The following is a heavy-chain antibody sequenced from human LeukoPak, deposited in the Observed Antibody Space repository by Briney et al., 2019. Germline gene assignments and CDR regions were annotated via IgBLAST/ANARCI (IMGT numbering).Heavy chain of an antibody. D-gene: IGHD2-2*01. V-gene: IGHV4-39*01. CDR2: TYYSGST. CDR3: ARQSKRSAVPFDY. J-gene: IGHJ4*02. CDR1: GGFISSSSYY. Sequence: SETLSLTCTVSGGFISSSSYYWGWIRQPPGKGLEWIGSTYYSGSTYYNPSLKSRVTISVDTSKNQFSLKLSSVTAADTAVYYCARQSKRSAVPFDYWGQGTLVTVSS.